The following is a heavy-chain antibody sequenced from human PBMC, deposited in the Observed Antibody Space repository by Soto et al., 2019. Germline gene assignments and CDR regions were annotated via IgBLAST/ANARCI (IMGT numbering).Heavy chain of an antibody. CDR3: ARPGLYGDYVPWYFDL. V-gene: IGHV4-39*01. J-gene: IGHJ2*01. D-gene: IGHD4-17*01. CDR2: IYYSGST. Sequence: QLQLQESGPGLVKPSETLSLTCTVSGGSISSSSYYWGWIRQPPGKGLEWIGSIYYSGSTYYNPSLKIRVTIAVHTSQHQFSLKLSSVTAADTAVYSCARPGLYGDYVPWYFDLWGRGTLVTVSS. CDR1: GGSISSSSYY.